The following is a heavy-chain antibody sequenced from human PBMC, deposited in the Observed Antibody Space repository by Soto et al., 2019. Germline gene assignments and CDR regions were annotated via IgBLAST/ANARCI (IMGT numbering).Heavy chain of an antibody. CDR3: ARVGGDEMATRYYYYYGMDV. CDR2: ISYDGSNK. V-gene: IGHV3-30-3*01. Sequence: PGGSLRLSCAASGFTFSSYAMHWVRQAPGKGLEWVAVISYDGSNKYYADSVKGRFTISRDNSKNTLYLQMNSLRAEDTAVYYCARVGGDEMATRYYYYYGMDVWGQGTTVTVSS. CDR1: GFTFSSYA. D-gene: IGHD5-12*01. J-gene: IGHJ6*02.